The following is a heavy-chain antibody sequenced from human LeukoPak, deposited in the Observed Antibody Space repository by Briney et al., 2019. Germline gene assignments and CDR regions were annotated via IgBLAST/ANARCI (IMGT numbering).Heavy chain of an antibody. V-gene: IGHV1-46*01. J-gene: IGHJ4*02. D-gene: IGHD3-22*01. CDR3: ARDSGLAYYYDSSGYYSDYFDY. Sequence: ASVKVSCKASGYTFTGYYMHWVRQAPGQGLEWMGIINPSGGSTSYAQKFQGRVTMTRDTSTSTVYMELSSLRSEDTAVYYCARDSGLAYYYDSSGYYSDYFDYWGQGTLVTVSS. CDR1: GYTFTGYY. CDR2: INPSGGST.